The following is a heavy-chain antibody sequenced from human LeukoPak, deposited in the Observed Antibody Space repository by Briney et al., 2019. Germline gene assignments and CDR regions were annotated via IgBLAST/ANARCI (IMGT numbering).Heavy chain of an antibody. CDR1: GYTFTGYY. CDR3: ARFEGALYYFDH. J-gene: IGHJ4*02. V-gene: IGHV1-2*02. CDR2: INPNSGGT. Sequence: ASVKVSCKASGYTFTGYYMHWVRQAPGQGLEWMGWINPNSGGTNYAQKFQGRVTMTRDTSISTAYMELSRLRSDDTAVYYCARFEGALYYFDHWGQGTLATVSS. D-gene: IGHD3-16*01.